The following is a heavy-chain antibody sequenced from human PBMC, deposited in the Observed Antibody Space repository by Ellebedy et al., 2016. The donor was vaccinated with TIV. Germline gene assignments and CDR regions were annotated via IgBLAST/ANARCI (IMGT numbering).Heavy chain of an antibody. J-gene: IGHJ4*02. CDR3: ARFVDGDYEDY. D-gene: IGHD4-17*01. CDR2: FGGYNGNT. CDR1: GYTFTNYG. Sequence: AASVKVSCKASGYTFTNYGISWVRQAPGQGLEWMGWFGGYNGNTYSAQKLQGRVTMTTDTSTSTAYMELRSLRSDDTAVYYCARFVDGDYEDYWGQGALVTVSS. V-gene: IGHV1-18*04.